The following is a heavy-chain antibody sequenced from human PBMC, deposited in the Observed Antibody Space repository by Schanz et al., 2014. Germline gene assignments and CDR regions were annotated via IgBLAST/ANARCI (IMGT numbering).Heavy chain of an antibody. J-gene: IGHJ4*02. CDR1: GFTLSSYA. D-gene: IGHD6-19*01. Sequence: DVQLAESGGGLVQPGGSLRLSCAASGFTLSSYALSWVRQSPGKGLEWVSSISDSSSYIYYADSVKGRFTISRDNAKNSLYLQMSSLRAEDTAVYYCARDRVQYSSGWYSDSWGQGTLVTVSS. CDR3: ARDRVQYSSGWYSDS. CDR2: ISDSSSYI. V-gene: IGHV3-21*01.